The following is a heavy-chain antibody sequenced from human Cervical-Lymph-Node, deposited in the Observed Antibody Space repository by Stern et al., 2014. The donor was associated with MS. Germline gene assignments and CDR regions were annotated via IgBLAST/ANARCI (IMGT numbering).Heavy chain of an antibody. CDR1: GGTFSSYA. D-gene: IGHD3-10*01. J-gene: IGHJ3*02. Sequence: VQLGQSGAEVKKPGSSVKVSCKASGGTFSSYAISWVRQAAGQGLEGMGGIIPIFGTANYAQKFQGRGTITADESTSTAYMELSSLRSEDTAVYYCARGRFAPRDAFDIWGQGTMVTVSS. V-gene: IGHV1-69*01. CDR2: IIPIFGTA. CDR3: ARGRFAPRDAFDI.